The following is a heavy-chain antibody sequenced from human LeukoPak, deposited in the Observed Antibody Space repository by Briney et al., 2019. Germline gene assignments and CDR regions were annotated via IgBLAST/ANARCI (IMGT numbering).Heavy chain of an antibody. V-gene: IGHV4-34*01. CDR3: ARDLYYYDSSGGQGY. J-gene: IGHJ4*02. Sequence: PSGTLSLTCAVYGGSFSGYYWSWIRQPPGKGLEWIGEINHSGSTNYNPSPKSRVTISVDTSKNQFSLKLSSVTAADTAVYYCARDLYYYDSSGGQGYWGQGTLVTVSS. D-gene: IGHD3-22*01. CDR1: GGSFSGYY. CDR2: INHSGST.